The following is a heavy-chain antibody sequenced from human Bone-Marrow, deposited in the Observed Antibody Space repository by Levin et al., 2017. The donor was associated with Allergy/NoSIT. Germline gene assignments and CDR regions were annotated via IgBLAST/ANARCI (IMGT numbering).Heavy chain of an antibody. CDR1: GASISGGSYF. D-gene: IGHD3-10*01. V-gene: IGHV4-61*02. J-gene: IGHJ6*03. Sequence: PSETLSLTCTVSGASISGGSYFWSWIRQPAGKRLEWIGRMYTSGTANYNPSLKSRVTISLEPSKGQFSLRLSSVTAADTAVYYCARAILHYSDSGRPNTANPADPGYYYYMDVWGRGTTVTVSS. CDR3: ARAILHYSDSGRPNTANPADPGYYYYMDV. CDR2: MYTSGTA.